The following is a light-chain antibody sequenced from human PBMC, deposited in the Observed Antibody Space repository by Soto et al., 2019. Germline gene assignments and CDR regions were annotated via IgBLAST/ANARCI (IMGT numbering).Light chain of an antibody. J-gene: IGLJ1*01. CDR3: SAYTSSSTVYV. CDR1: NSDVGAYNY. Sequence: QSVLTQPASVSGSPGQSITISCTGTNSDVGAYNYVSWYQQHPGKAPKLMIYEVNNRPSGVSSRFSGSKSDNTASLTISGLQAEDEADYYCSAYTSSSTVYVFGTGTKLTVL. V-gene: IGLV2-14*01. CDR2: EVN.